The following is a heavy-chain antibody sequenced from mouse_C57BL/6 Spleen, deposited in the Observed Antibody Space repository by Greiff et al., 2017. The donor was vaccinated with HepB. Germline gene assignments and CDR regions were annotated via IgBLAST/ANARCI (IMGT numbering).Heavy chain of an antibody. Sequence: QVQLQQPGAELVRPGSSVKLSCKASGYTFTSYWMDWVKQRPGQGLEWIGNIYPSDSETHYNQKFKDKATLTVDKSSSTAYMQLSSLTSEDSAVYYCARPTVVEGYFDYWGQGTTLTVSS. V-gene: IGHV1-61*01. J-gene: IGHJ2*01. CDR1: GYTFTSYW. CDR2: IYPSDSET. D-gene: IGHD1-1*01. CDR3: ARPTVVEGYFDY.